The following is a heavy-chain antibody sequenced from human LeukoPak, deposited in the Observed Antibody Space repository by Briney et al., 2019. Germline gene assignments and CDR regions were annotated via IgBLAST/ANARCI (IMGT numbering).Heavy chain of an antibody. D-gene: IGHD6-19*01. J-gene: IGHJ4*02. V-gene: IGHV3-11*04. Sequence: GGSLRLSCAASGFTFSDYYMSWIRQAPGKGLEWVSYISSSGSTIYYADSVKGRFTISRDNAKNSLYLQMNSLRAEDTAVYYCARIEQYSSGWYVLESLDYWGQGTLVTVSS. CDR1: GFTFSDYY. CDR3: ARIEQYSSGWYVLESLDY. CDR2: ISSSGSTI.